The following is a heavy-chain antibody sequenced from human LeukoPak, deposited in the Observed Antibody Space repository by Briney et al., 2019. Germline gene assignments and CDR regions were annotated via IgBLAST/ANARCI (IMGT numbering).Heavy chain of an antibody. D-gene: IGHD6-13*01. CDR2: ISAYNGNT. J-gene: IGHJ5*02. CDR1: GYTFTSYG. V-gene: IGHV1-18*01. CDR3: ARSGAGPSSSWGVNWFDP. Sequence: GASVKVSCKASGYTFTSYGISWVRQAPGQGLEWMGWISAYNGNTNYAQKFQGRVTMTRDTSTSTVYMELSSLRSEDTAVYYCARSGAGPSSSWGVNWFDPWGQGTLVTVSS.